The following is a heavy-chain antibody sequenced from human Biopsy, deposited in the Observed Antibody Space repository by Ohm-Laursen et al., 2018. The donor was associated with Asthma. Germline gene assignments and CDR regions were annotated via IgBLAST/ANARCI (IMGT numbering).Heavy chain of an antibody. CDR2: MYHSGSP. D-gene: IGHD3-22*01. CDR1: GGSITSSSYY. J-gene: IGHJ4*02. CDR3: VRHQYSSSWSTFDY. V-gene: IGHV4-39*01. Sequence: GTLSLTCTVSGGSITSSSYYWGWIRQPPGKGMEGIGSMYHSGSPYYHPSLKSRATISVDTSKNQLSLKMSSVTAADTAVYFCVRHQYSSSWSTFDYWGQGALVTVSS.